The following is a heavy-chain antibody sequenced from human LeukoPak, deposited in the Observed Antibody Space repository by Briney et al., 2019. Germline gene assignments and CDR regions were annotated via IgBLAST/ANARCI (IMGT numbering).Heavy chain of an antibody. CDR1: GFTFSSYG. D-gene: IGHD3-22*01. CDR2: IWYDGSKK. Sequence: GRSLRLSCAASGFTFSSYGMHWVRQAPGKGLEWVAVIWYDGSKKYYADSVKGRFTITRDNSKNTVYLQMNSLRAEDTAVYYCAKVYYDGSALIGDAFDIWGQGTMVTVSS. CDR3: AKVYYDGSALIGDAFDI. J-gene: IGHJ3*02. V-gene: IGHV3-33*06.